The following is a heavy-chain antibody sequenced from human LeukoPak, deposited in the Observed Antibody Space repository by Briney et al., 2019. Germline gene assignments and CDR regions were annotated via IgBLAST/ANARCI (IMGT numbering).Heavy chain of an antibody. D-gene: IGHD6-19*01. CDR2: ITSSSSTI. CDR1: GFTFSSYE. J-gene: IGHJ4*02. Sequence: GGTLRLSCAASGFTFSSYEMNWVRQPPGKGLEWVSYITSSSSTIYYADSVKGRFTISRDNAKNSLYLQMSSLRDEDTAVYYCARDGSGWYYWGQGTLVTVSS. V-gene: IGHV3-48*02. CDR3: ARDGSGWYY.